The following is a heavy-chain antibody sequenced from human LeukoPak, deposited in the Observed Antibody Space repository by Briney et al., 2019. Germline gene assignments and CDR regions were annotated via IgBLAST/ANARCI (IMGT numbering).Heavy chain of an antibody. J-gene: IGHJ4*02. CDR1: GFTLSNYA. CDR3: ARDWGY. D-gene: IGHD3-16*01. CDR2: ISDSGGST. Sequence: PGGSLRLSCAASGFTLSNYAMNWVRQAPGKGLEWVSGISDSGGSTSYADSVKGRFTVSRDNSKNTLFLQMNSLRVEDTALYYCARDWGYWGQGTLVSVSS. V-gene: IGHV3-23*01.